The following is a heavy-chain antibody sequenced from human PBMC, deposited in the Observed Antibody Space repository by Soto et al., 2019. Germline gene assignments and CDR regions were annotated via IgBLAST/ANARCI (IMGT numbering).Heavy chain of an antibody. CDR1: GYTFTSYG. CDR3: ASASSLYSSSWFDY. D-gene: IGHD6-13*01. CDR2: ISAYNGNT. V-gene: IGHV1-18*01. J-gene: IGHJ4*02. Sequence: EASVKVSCKASGYTFTSYGISWVRQAPGQGLEWMGWISAYNGNTNYAQKLQGRVTMTTDTSTSTAYMELRSLRSDDTAVYYCASASSLYSSSWFDYWGQGTPVTVSS.